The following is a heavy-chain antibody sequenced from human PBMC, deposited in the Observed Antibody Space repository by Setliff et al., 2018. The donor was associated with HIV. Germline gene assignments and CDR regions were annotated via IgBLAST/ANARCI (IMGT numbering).Heavy chain of an antibody. CDR1: GFIFSDYW. D-gene: IGHD6-13*01. Sequence: GGSLRLSCTTSGFIFSDYWMSWVRQGPGKGLAWVATIKQDANDKYYVDSVKGRFTISRDNGRNSVYLQMDSLRADDTAVYYCAKGAAPGKVDWFDPWGQGTLVTVSS. CDR3: AKGAAPGKVDWFDP. CDR2: IKQDANDK. V-gene: IGHV3-7*05. J-gene: IGHJ5*02.